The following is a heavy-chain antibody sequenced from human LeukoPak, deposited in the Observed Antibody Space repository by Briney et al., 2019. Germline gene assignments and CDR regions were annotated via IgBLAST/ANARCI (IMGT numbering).Heavy chain of an antibody. CDR2: IYTSGST. CDR3: ARDLYYDILTADAFDI. Sequence: SETLSLTCTVSGASISSGSYYWSWIRQPAGKGLEWIGRIYTSGSTNYNPSLKSRVTMSVDTSKNQFSLKLSSVTAADTAVYYCARDLYYDILTADAFDIWGQGTMVTVSS. J-gene: IGHJ3*02. V-gene: IGHV4-61*02. D-gene: IGHD3-9*01. CDR1: GASISSGSYY.